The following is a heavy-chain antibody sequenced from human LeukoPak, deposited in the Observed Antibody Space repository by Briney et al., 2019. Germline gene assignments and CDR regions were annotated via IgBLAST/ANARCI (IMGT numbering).Heavy chain of an antibody. CDR2: INWNGGST. V-gene: IGHV3-20*04. Sequence: PGGSLRLSCEGSGFTFGDAWMNWVRQAPGKGLEWVSGINWNGGSTGYADSVKGRFTISRDNAKNSLYLQMNSLRAEDTALYYCARDRGYRYASDYWGQGTLVTVSS. CDR1: GFTFGDAW. D-gene: IGHD5-18*01. CDR3: ARDRGYRYASDY. J-gene: IGHJ4*02.